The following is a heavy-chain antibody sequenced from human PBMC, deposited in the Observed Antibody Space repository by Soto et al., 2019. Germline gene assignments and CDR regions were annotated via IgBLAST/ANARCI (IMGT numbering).Heavy chain of an antibody. D-gene: IGHD3-22*01. CDR2: IYHSGST. CDR3: ARVGRYYYDSSGYYYFDY. V-gene: IGHV4-4*02. CDR1: GGSISSSNW. J-gene: IGHJ4*02. Sequence: SETLSLTCAVSGGSISSSNWWSWVRQPPGKGLEWIGEIYHSGSTNYNPSLKSRVTISVDKTKNQFSLKLSSVTAADTAVYYCARVGRYYYDSSGYYYFDYWGQGTLVTVSS.